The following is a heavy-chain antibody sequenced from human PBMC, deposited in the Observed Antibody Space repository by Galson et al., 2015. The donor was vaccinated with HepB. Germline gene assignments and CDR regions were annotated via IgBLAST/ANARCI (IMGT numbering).Heavy chain of an antibody. CDR2: ISSSSSYI. Sequence: SLRLSCAASGFTFSSYSMNWVRQAPGKGLEWVSSISSSSSYIYYADSVKGRFTISRDNAKNSLYLQMNSLRAEDTAVYYCARVWGTTVLARDAFDIWGQGTMVTVSS. D-gene: IGHD4/OR15-4a*01. J-gene: IGHJ3*02. CDR3: ARVWGTTVLARDAFDI. CDR1: GFTFSSYS. V-gene: IGHV3-21*01.